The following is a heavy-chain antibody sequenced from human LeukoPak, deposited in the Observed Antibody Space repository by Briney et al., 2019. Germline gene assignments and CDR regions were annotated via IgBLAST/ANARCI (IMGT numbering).Heavy chain of an antibody. D-gene: IGHD6-13*01. CDR2: TYYRSKWYN. CDR3: ARASIAAAGPEPPPYNWFDP. CDR1: GDSVSSNSAA. Sequence: SQTLSLTCAISGDSVSSNSAAWNWIRQSPSRGLEWLGRTYYRSKWYNDYAVSVKSRITINPDTSKNQFSLQLNSVTPEDTAVYYCARASIAAAGPEPPPYNWFDPWGQGTLVTVSS. J-gene: IGHJ5*02. V-gene: IGHV6-1*01.